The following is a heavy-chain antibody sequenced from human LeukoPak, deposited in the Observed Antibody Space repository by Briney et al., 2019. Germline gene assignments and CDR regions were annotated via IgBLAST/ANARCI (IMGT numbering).Heavy chain of an antibody. V-gene: IGHV3-11*01. CDR3: ARDSGYSYNWFDP. Sequence: PGGSLRLSCAASGFTFSSYAMSWIRQAPGKGLEWVSYISSSGSTIYYADSVKGRFTISRDNAKNSLYLQMNSLRAEDTAVYYCARDSGYSYNWFDPWGQGTLVTVSS. J-gene: IGHJ5*02. CDR1: GFTFSSYA. D-gene: IGHD5-12*01. CDR2: ISSSGSTI.